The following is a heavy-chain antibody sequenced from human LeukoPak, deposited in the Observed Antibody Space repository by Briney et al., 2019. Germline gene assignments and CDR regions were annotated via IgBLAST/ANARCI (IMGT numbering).Heavy chain of an antibody. J-gene: IGHJ4*02. CDR1: GFTFSSYS. D-gene: IGHD5-24*01. CDR3: AKDWPRMATTSGLDY. Sequence: GGSLRLSCAASGFTFSSYSMNWVRQAPGKGLEWVSSISSSSSYIYYADSVKGRFTISRDNSKNTLYLQMNSLRAEDTAVYYCAKDWPRMATTSGLDYWGQGTLVTVSS. CDR2: ISSSSSYI. V-gene: IGHV3-21*04.